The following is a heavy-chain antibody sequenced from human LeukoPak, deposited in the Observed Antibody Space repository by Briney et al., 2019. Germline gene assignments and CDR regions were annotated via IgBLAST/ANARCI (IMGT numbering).Heavy chain of an antibody. Sequence: SETLSLTCAVSGYSISSGYDWGWIRQPPGKGLEWIGSIYHSGSTNYNPSLKNRVTISVDTSKNQFSLNLGSVTAADTAVYYCTTSGYPPVFDFWGQGTLVTVSS. CDR1: GYSISSGYD. CDR3: TTSGYPPVFDF. J-gene: IGHJ4*02. D-gene: IGHD3-22*01. V-gene: IGHV4-38-2*01. CDR2: IYHSGST.